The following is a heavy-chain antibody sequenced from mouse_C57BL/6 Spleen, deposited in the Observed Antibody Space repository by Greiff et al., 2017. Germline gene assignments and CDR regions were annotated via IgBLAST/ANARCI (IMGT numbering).Heavy chain of an antibody. V-gene: IGHV3-6*01. CDR3: AREKDYYGSSLDY. Sequence: EVKLMESGPGLVKPSQSLSLTCSVTGYSITSGYYWNWIRQLPGNKLEWMGYISYDGSNNYNPSLKNRISITRDTSKNQFFLKLNSVTTEDTATYYCAREKDYYGSSLDYWGQGTTLTVSS. CDR2: ISYDGSN. CDR1: GYSITSGYY. J-gene: IGHJ2*01. D-gene: IGHD1-1*01.